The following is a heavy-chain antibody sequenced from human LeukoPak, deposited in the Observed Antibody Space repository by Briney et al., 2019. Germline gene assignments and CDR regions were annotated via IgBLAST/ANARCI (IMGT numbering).Heavy chain of an antibody. D-gene: IGHD1-1*01. CDR1: GFTFSRIA. Sequence: GGSLRLSCAASGFTFSRIAMTWVPQAPGEGLEWVSTIRSNGDTAYNADSVRGRFAISRDNSKNALFLQMNSLRVEDTAIYYCAKGQELDDGVFDSWGQGTLITVSS. J-gene: IGHJ4*02. V-gene: IGHV3-23*01. CDR2: IRSNGDTA. CDR3: AKGQELDDGVFDS.